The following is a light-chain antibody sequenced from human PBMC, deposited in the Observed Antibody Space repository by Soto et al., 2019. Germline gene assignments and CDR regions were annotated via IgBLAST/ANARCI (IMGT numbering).Light chain of an antibody. V-gene: IGKV1-5*01. J-gene: IGKJ1*01. Sequence: DIQMTQSPSTLSASVGDRVTITCRASQSISNRLAWYQQKPGKAPKVLIYDASSLEGGVPSRFRGTGSATEFILTSSSLQPDDFATYHCQHYGGVWTFGQGTKVEIK. CDR3: QHYGGVWT. CDR2: DAS. CDR1: QSISNR.